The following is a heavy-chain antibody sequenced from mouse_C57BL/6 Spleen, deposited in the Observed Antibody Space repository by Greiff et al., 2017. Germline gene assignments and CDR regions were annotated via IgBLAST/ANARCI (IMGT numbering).Heavy chain of an antibody. J-gene: IGHJ2*01. CDR2: ISYDGSN. Sequence: EVKLMESGPGLVKPSPSLSLTCSVTGYSFTSGYYWNWIRQFPGNKLEWMGYISYDGSNNYNPSLKNRISITRDTSKNQFFLKLNSVTTEDTATYYWARDLLWLRRGFDYWGQGTTLTVSS. CDR3: ARDLLWLRRGFDY. D-gene: IGHD2-9*01. V-gene: IGHV3-6*01. CDR1: GYSFTSGYY.